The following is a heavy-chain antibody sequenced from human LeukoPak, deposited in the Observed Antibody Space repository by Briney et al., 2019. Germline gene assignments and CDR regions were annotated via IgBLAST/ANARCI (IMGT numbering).Heavy chain of an antibody. D-gene: IGHD2-15*01. Sequence: SVKVSCKASGGTFSSYAISWVRQAPGQGLEWMGGIIPIFGTANYAQKFQGRVTITTDESTSTAYMELSSLRSEDTAVYYCARSPRYCSGGSCYAPATYYYYYMDVWGKGTTGTVS. V-gene: IGHV1-69*05. CDR2: IIPIFGTA. CDR3: ARSPRYCSGGSCYAPATYYYYYMDV. CDR1: GGTFSSYA. J-gene: IGHJ6*03.